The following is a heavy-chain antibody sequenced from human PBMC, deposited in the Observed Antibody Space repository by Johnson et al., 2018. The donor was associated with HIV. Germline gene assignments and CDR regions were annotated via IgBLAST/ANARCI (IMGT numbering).Heavy chain of an antibody. D-gene: IGHD1-26*01. CDR3: ARAVGGSYHDAFDS. J-gene: IGHJ3*02. V-gene: IGHV3-53*01. CDR1: GFTVSSNY. CDR2: IYSGGRT. Sequence: VQLVESGGGVVRPGGSLRLSCAASGFTVSSNYMSWVRQAPGKGLEWVSVIYSGGRTGYADSVKGRLTISRDNAKNSLYLQMKSLRAEDTALYYCARAVGGSYHDAFDSWGQGTMVTVSS.